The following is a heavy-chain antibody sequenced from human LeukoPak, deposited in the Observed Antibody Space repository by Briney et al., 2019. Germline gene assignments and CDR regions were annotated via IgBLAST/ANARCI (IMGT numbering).Heavy chain of an antibody. CDR1: GGSFSGYY. J-gene: IGHJ4*02. D-gene: IGHD3-9*01. Sequence: PSETLSLTCAVYGGSFSGYYWSWIRQPPGKGLEWIGEINHSGSTNYNPSLKSRVTISVDTSKNQFSLKLSSVTAADTAVYYCARHPLRYFDWFSGFDYWGQGTLVTVSS. CDR3: ARHPLRYFDWFSGFDY. CDR2: INHSGST. V-gene: IGHV4-34*01.